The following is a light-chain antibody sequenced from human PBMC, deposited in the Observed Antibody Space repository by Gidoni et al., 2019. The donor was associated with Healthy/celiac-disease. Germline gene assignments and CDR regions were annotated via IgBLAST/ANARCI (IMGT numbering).Light chain of an antibody. CDR1: NIGSKS. CDR2: DDS. V-gene: IGLV3-21*03. J-gene: IGLJ3*02. Sequence: SYVLTQPPSVSVAPGKTARFTCGGNNIGSKSVHWYQQKPGKAPMLVVYDDSDRPSGIPERFSGSNSGNTATLTISRVEAGDEADYYCQVWDSSSDHLWVFGGGTKLTVL. CDR3: QVWDSSSDHLWV.